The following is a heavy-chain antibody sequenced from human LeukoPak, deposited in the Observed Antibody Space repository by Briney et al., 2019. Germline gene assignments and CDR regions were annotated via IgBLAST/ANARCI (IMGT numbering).Heavy chain of an antibody. CDR1: GGSISSGSYY. CDR3: ARFRGSVPPYYFDY. V-gene: IGHV4-61*02. Sequence: SETLSLTCTVSGGSISSGSYYWSWIRQPAGKGLEWIGRIYIGGSTNYNPSLKSRVIISKDTSKNQFSLKLSSVTAADTAVYYCARFRGSVPPYYFDYWGQGTLVTVSS. CDR2: IYIGGST. J-gene: IGHJ4*02. D-gene: IGHD3-16*01.